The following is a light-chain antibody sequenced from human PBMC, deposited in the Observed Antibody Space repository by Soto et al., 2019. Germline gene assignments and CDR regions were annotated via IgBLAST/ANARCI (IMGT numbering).Light chain of an antibody. CDR3: QQSYSTPYT. CDR2: VAS. CDR1: QSIISY. V-gene: IGKV1-39*01. J-gene: IGKJ2*01. Sequence: DIQMTQSPSSLSASVGDRVTITCRASQSIISYLNWYQQKPGKAPKLLFYVASCLQNGVPSRFSGIGSGTDFTLTISSLQPEDFATYYCQQSYSTPYTFGQGTKLEIK.